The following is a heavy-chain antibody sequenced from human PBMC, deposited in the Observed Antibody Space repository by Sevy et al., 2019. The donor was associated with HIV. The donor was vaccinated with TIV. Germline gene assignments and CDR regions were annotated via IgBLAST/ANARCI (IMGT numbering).Heavy chain of an antibody. V-gene: IGHV3-21*01. CDR3: ARDRDGSGSSGGYGMDV. Sequence: GGSLRLSCVDSGFTFSRYSVNWVRQAPGKGLEWVSSISSSSSYIYYGDSAKGRFTISRDNAKNSLYMQMNSLRAEDTAVYYCARDRDGSGSSGGYGMDVWGQGTTVTVSS. CDR1: GFTFSRYS. D-gene: IGHD3-10*01. CDR2: ISSSSSYI. J-gene: IGHJ6*02.